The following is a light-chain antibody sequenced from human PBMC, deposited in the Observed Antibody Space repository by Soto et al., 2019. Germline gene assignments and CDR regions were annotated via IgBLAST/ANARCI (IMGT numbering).Light chain of an antibody. CDR1: QSISSW. CDR2: EAS. J-gene: IGKJ1*01. V-gene: IGKV1-5*03. CDR3: QQYSSYPET. Sequence: DIQMTLSPSTLSASVGDRVTITCRASQSISSWLAWYQQKPGKAPNLLIYEASRLESAVPSRFSGSASGTEFTLTINSLQPDDFATYFCQQYSSYPETFGQGTKGISN.